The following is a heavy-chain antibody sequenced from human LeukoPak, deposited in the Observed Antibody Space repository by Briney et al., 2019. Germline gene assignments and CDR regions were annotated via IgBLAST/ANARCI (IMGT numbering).Heavy chain of an antibody. CDR2: VSASGGSR. CDR3: AKGGLRPAPFDFDY. Sequence: GGSLRLSCAASGFTVSSNYMTWVRQAPGKGLEWVSAVSASGGSRYYADSVKGRFTISRDNSKTTLYLQMNSLRAEDTAVYYCAKGGLRPAPFDFDYWGQGTLVTVSS. J-gene: IGHJ4*02. V-gene: IGHV3-23*01. CDR1: GFTVSSNY. D-gene: IGHD3-16*01.